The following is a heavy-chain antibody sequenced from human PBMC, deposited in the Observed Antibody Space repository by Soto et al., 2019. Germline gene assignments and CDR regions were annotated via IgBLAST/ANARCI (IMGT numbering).Heavy chain of an antibody. D-gene: IGHD2-2*01. CDR3: ARGDIVVVPAANVGVSRDRTACNWFDP. CDR1: GGSFSGYY. V-gene: IGHV4-34*01. J-gene: IGHJ5*02. Sequence: SETLSLTCAVYGGSFSGYYWSWIRQPPGKGLEWIGEINHSGSTNYNPSLKSRVTISVDTSKNQFSLKLSSVTAADTAVYYCARGDIVVVPAANVGVSRDRTACNWFDPWGQGTLVTVSS. CDR2: INHSGST.